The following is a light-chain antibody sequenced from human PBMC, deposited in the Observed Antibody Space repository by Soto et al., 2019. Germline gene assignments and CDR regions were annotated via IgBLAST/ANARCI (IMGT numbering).Light chain of an antibody. CDR2: QVT. CDR1: TRDIAGYNY. V-gene: IGLV2-14*01. Sequence: QSVLTQPASVSGSLGQSITISCTGTTRDIAGYNYISWYQQLPGKAPKLMIYQVTIRPSGISNRFSGSKSGNTASLTISGLQDEDEADYYCTFFSSSTSIYVFGTGTQVTVL. J-gene: IGLJ1*01. CDR3: TFFSSSTSIYV.